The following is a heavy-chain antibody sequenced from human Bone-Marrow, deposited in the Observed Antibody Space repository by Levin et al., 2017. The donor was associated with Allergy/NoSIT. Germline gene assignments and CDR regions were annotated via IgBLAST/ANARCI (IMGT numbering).Heavy chain of an antibody. CDR1: GFTFSSYW. CDR3: ARDNGYCSGGSCYSVFEY. Sequence: GESLKISCAASGFTFSSYWMNWVRQAPGKGLEWVANIKQDGSEKYYVDSVKGRFTISRDNAKKSLYLQMNSLRAEDTAVYYCARDNGYCSGGSCYSVFEYWGQGTLVTVSS. D-gene: IGHD2-15*01. J-gene: IGHJ4*02. CDR2: IKQDGSEK. V-gene: IGHV3-7*01.